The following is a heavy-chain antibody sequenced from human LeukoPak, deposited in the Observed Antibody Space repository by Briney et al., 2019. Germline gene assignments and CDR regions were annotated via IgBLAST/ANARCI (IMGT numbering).Heavy chain of an antibody. CDR3: AIGPEYSSGWYCFDY. D-gene: IGHD6-19*01. Sequence: ASVKVSCKASGGTFSRYTMSWVRQAPGQGLEYMGGIFPIFATPNYAQQFQGRVTITTDESTSTTYMQLSSLTSEDTAVYYCAIGPEYSSGWYCFDYWGQGALVTVSS. V-gene: IGHV1-69*05. J-gene: IGHJ4*02. CDR2: IFPIFATP. CDR1: GGTFSRYT.